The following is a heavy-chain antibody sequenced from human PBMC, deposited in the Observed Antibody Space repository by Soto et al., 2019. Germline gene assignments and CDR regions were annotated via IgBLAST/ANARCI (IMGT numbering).Heavy chain of an antibody. J-gene: IGHJ4*02. CDR2: INSDGSVT. V-gene: IGHV3-74*01. CDR3: ARGGYSGSFKALDY. CDR1: GFTFSSYW. Sequence: GGSLRLSCAASGFTFSSYWMHWVRRAPGKGLVWVSRINSDGSVTYYADSVKGRFTISRDNAKNTLYLQMNSLRAEDTAVCYCARGGYSGSFKALDYWGQGTLVTVSS. D-gene: IGHD1-26*01.